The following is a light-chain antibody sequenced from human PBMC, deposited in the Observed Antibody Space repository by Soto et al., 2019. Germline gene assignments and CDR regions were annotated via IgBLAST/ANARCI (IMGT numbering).Light chain of an antibody. CDR3: SSYTSSTTYV. CDR1: SSDVGGYNF. J-gene: IGLJ1*01. CDR2: DVS. V-gene: IGLV2-14*03. Sequence: QSALTQPASVSGSPGQSITISCTGTSSDVGGYNFVSWYQHHPGKATKLMIYDVSHRPSGVSDRFSGSKSGITASLTISGLQAEYGADYYCSSYTSSTTYVFGAGTKLTV.